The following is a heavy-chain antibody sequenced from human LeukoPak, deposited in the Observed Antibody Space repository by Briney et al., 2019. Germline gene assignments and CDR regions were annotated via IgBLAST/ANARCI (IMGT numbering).Heavy chain of an antibody. V-gene: IGHV1-69*06. CDR1: GGTFSSYA. Sequence: ASVKVSCKASGGTFSSYAISWVRQAPGQGLKWMGGIIPIFGTVNYAQKFQGRVTITADKSTSTAYMELSSLRSGDTAVYYCARGRGGKYCSGVSCYSYDYYYYYMDVWGKGTTVTVSS. CDR2: IIPIFGTV. J-gene: IGHJ6*03. CDR3: ARGRGGKYCSGVSCYSYDYYYYYMDV. D-gene: IGHD2-15*01.